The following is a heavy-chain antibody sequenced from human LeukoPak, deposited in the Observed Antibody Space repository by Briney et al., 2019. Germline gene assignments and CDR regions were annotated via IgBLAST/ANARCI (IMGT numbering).Heavy chain of an antibody. V-gene: IGHV1-18*01. CDR3: ARDPGGYDRQDYYYYGMDV. D-gene: IGHD5-12*01. J-gene: IGHJ6*02. CDR2: LSAYNGNT. CDR1: GYTFTSYG. Sequence: GASVKLPCNASGYTFTSYGISWVRQAPAQGLEGMGCLSAYNGNTNYAQKLQGRVTMTTDTSTSTAYMELRSLRSDDTAVYYCARDPGGYDRQDYYYYGMDVWGQGTTVTVSS.